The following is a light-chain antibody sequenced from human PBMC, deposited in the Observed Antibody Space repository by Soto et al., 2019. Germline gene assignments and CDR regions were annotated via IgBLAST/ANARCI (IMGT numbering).Light chain of an antibody. CDR3: QHGRA. V-gene: IGKV3-15*01. CDR1: QYVGPN. J-gene: IGKJ1*01. Sequence: EIVMTQSPATLSVSPGERATLSCRASQYVGPNVDWYQQIPGQAPRLLIYGATTMVTGIAARFSGSGSGTDFTLTISSLQSEDSAVYYCQHGRAFGPGTKVEI. CDR2: GAT.